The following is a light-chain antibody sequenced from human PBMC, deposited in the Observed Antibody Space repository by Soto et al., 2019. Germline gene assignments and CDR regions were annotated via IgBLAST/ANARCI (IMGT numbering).Light chain of an antibody. J-gene: IGLJ1*01. Sequence: QSALTQPASVSGSPGQSITISCTGNSSDVGAYNYVSWYQQHPGKAPKLMIYDVSNRPSGVSSRFSGSKSGNTASLTFSGLQAEDAADYYCSSYTTSSIYVFGTGTKVTVL. CDR3: SSYTTSSIYV. CDR2: DVS. CDR1: SSDVGAYNY. V-gene: IGLV2-14*01.